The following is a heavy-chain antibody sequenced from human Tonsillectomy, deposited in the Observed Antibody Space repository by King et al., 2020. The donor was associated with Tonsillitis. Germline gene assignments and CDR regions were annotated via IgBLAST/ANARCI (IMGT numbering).Heavy chain of an antibody. V-gene: IGHV3-15*01. CDR2: IKPNSDGGTA. CDR1: GFNFNYAW. CDR3: TTDSVGPRYGGGGAFDV. Sequence: DVQLVESGGGLVKPGGSLRLSCEVSGFNFNYAWMSWVRQIPEKGLEWIGRIKPNSDGGTADCSTHVRGRYNISRDDSKNTLFLQMNSLKTEDTGIYYCTTDSVGPRYGGGGAFDVWGQGTMVTVSS. D-gene: IGHD1-26*01. J-gene: IGHJ3*01.